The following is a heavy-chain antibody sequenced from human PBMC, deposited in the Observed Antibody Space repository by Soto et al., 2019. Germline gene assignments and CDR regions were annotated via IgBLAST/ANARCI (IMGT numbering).Heavy chain of an antibody. Sequence: QVQLVQSGAEVKKPGASVKVSCKASGYTFTSYDINWVRQATGQGLEWMGWMNPNSGNTGYAQKFQGRVTMTRNTSISAAYMELSSLRSEDTAVYYCARVVYSSGWYLNLYYYYGMDVWGQGTTVTVSS. J-gene: IGHJ6*02. CDR1: GYTFTSYD. D-gene: IGHD6-19*01. CDR3: ARVVYSSGWYLNLYYYYGMDV. CDR2: MNPNSGNT. V-gene: IGHV1-8*01.